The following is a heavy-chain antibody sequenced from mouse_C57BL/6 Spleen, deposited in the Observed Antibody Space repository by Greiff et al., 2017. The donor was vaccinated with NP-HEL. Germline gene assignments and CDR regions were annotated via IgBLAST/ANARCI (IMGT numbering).Heavy chain of an antibody. CDR3: ASHYGNYEYFDV. CDR2: IHPNSGST. Sequence: PGQGLEWIGMIHPNSGSTNYNEKFKSKATLTVDKSSSTAYMQLSSLTSEDSAVYYCASHYGNYEYFDVWGTGTTVTVSS. J-gene: IGHJ1*03. D-gene: IGHD2-1*01. V-gene: IGHV1-64*01.